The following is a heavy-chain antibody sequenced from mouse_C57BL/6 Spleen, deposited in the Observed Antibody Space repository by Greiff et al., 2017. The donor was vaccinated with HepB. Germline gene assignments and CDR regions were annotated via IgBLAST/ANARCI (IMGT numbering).Heavy chain of an antibody. CDR3: ARIYYGSSGYFDD. V-gene: IGHV2-9-1*01. CDR2: IWTGGGT. CDR1: GFSLTSYA. J-gene: IGHJ2*01. D-gene: IGHD1-1*01. Sequence: VQLVESGPGLVAPSQSLSISCTVSGFSLTSYAISWVRQPPGKGLEWLGVIWTGGGTNYNSALKSRLSISKDNSKSQVFLKMNSLQTDDTARYYCARIYYGSSGYFDDWGQGTTRTVSS.